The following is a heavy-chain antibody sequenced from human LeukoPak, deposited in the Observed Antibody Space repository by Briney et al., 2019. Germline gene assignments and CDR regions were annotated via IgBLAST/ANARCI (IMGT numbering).Heavy chain of an antibody. D-gene: IGHD3-10*01. CDR2: TSGSGGST. CDR3: AKDPYYYGSGSYWYD. J-gene: IGHJ4*02. CDR1: GFTFSSFA. Sequence: GGSLRLSCAASGFTFSSFAMSWVRQAPGKGLEWVSGTSGSGGSTYYADSVKGRFTISRDNSKNTLYLQMNSLRAEDTAVYYCAKDPYYYGSGSYWYDWGQGTLVTVSS. V-gene: IGHV3-23*01.